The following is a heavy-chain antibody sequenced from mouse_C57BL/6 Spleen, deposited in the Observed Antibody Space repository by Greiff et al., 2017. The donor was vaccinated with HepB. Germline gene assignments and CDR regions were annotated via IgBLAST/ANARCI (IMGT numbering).Heavy chain of an antibody. CDR2: IYPGSGST. CDR3: ARRDYGTGLFAY. Sequence: QVQLQQSGAELVKPGASVKMSCKASGYTFTSYWITWVKQRPGQGLEWIGDIYPGSGSTNYNEKFKSKATLTVDTSSSTAYMQLSSLTSEDSAVYYCARRDYGTGLFAYWGQGTLVTVSA. CDR1: GYTFTSYW. D-gene: IGHD1-1*01. J-gene: IGHJ3*01. V-gene: IGHV1-55*01.